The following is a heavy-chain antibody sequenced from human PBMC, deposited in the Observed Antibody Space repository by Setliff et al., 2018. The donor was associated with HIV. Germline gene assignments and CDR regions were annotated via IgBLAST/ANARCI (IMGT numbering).Heavy chain of an antibody. CDR2: TSHSGKT. CDR1: GGPLSGHY. V-gene: IGHV4-34*10. CDR3: ARAPPGIQNDAFDV. J-gene: IGHJ3*01. Sequence: PSETLSLTCAVYGGPLSGHYWSWIRQPPGQGLEWIGETSHSGKTNYNPSLKSRVSMSLETSKDQFSLKLTSVTAADTAVYYCARAPPGIQNDAFDVWGQGTMVTVSS.